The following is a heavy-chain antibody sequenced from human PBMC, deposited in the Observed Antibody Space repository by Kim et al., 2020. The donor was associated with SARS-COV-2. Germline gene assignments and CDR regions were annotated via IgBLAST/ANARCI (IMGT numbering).Heavy chain of an antibody. CDR3: ARGSDSSSWYYYYYYGMDV. J-gene: IGHJ6*02. CDR1: GYTFTSYG. V-gene: IGHV1-18*01. D-gene: IGHD6-13*01. Sequence: ASVKVSCKASGYTFTSYGISWVRQAPGQGLEWMGWISAYNGNTNYAQKLQGRVTMTTDTSTSTAYMELRSLRSDDTAVYYCARGSDSSSWYYYYYYGMDVWGQGTTVTVSS. CDR2: ISAYNGNT.